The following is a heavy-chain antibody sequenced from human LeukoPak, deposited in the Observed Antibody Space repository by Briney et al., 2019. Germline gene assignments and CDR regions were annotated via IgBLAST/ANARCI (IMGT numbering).Heavy chain of an antibody. CDR2: INHNGGT. CDR1: GGSFGDYS. D-gene: IGHD3-9*01. J-gene: IGHJ6*03. CDR3: ARVAYRYSINDWSRTGLGAYATKYYYYMDV. V-gene: IGHV4-34*01. Sequence: PSETLSLTCAVYGGSFGDYSWTWIRQAPGEGLEWIGEINHNGGTNHNPSLVSRVIMSVDTSKDQFSLKVSSVTAADTAVYYCARVAYRYSINDWSRTGLGAYATKYYYYMDVWGKGTTVTVSS.